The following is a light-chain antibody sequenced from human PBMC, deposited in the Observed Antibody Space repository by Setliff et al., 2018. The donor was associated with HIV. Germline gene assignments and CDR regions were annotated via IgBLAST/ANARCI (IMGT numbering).Light chain of an antibody. CDR1: SSNVGGNY. CDR2: TNS. CDR3: AAWDDSLSGVV. J-gene: IGLJ3*02. V-gene: IGLV1-47*01. Sequence: KSVTISCSGSSSNVGGNYVYWYQHLPGTAPKLLIYTNSQRPSGVPDRFSGSKSGTSASLAISGLRSDDEADYYCAAWDDSLSGVVFGGGTKVTVL.